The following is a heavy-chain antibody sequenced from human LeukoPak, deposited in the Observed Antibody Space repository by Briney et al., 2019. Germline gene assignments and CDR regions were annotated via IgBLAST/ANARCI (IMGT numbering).Heavy chain of an antibody. V-gene: IGHV1-18*01. D-gene: IGHD3-22*01. Sequence: ASVKVSCKASGYSFINYGISWVRQAPGQGLEWMGWISAYNGDINYARKLQGRVTMTTDTSTSTAYMELRSLRSDDTAVYYCARERSHYDSSGYDAFDIWGQGTMVTVSS. J-gene: IGHJ3*02. CDR3: ARERSHYDSSGYDAFDI. CDR1: GYSFINYG. CDR2: ISAYNGDI.